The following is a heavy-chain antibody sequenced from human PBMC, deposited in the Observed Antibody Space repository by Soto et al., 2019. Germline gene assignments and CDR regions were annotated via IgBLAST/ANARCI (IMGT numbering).Heavy chain of an antibody. D-gene: IGHD3-16*02. CDR1: GGSISSSSYY. CDR2: IYYSGST. V-gene: IGHV4-39*01. J-gene: IGHJ6*02. Sequence: SETLSLTCTVSGGSISSSSYYWGWIRQPPGKGLEWIGSIYYSGSTYYNPSLKGRVTISVDTSKNQFSLKLSSVTAADTAVYYCARLMITFGGVIVIPSYGMDVWGQGTTVTVSS. CDR3: ARLMITFGGVIVIPSYGMDV.